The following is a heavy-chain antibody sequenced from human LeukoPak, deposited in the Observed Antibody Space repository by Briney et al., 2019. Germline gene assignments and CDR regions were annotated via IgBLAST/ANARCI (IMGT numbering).Heavy chain of an antibody. Sequence: VASVKVSCKASGGTFSSCAIGWVRQAPGQGLEWMGGIIPIFGTTKYAQKFQGRVTITADESTSTAYMELSSLRSEDTAVYYCASRGGVTQGNDYYYFAMDVWGQGTTVTVSS. D-gene: IGHD2-21*02. J-gene: IGHJ6*02. CDR1: GGTFSSCA. CDR2: IIPIFGTT. CDR3: ASRGGVTQGNDYYYFAMDV. V-gene: IGHV1-69*13.